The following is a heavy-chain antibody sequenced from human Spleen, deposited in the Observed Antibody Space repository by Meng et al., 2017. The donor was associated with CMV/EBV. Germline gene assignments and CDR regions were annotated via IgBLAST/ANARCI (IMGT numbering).Heavy chain of an antibody. CDR3: AREHEYCSGTSCYTGHFDY. D-gene: IGHD2-2*02. CDR1: SGGHY. CDR2: VYYSGST. Sequence: SGGHYLIWIRQRPGKGLEWVGYVYYSGSTYYIPSLKSRVTISVDTSKNQFSLKLNSVTAADTAVYYCAREHEYCSGTSCYTGHFDYWGPGTLVTVSS. J-gene: IGHJ4*02. V-gene: IGHV4-31*02.